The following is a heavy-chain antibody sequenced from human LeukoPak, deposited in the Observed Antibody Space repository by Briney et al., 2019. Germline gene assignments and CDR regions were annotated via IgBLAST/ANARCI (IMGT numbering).Heavy chain of an antibody. J-gene: IGHJ6*02. V-gene: IGHV1-69*13. CDR2: IIPIFGTA. D-gene: IGHD1-26*01. CDR1: GGTFSSYA. CDR3: ARDPGGRDHYYGMDV. Sequence: GASVKVSCKASGGTFSSYAISWVRQAPGQGLEWMGGIIPIFGTANYAQKFQGRVTITADESTSTAYMELSSLRSEDTAVYYCARDPGGRDHYYGMDVWGQGTTVTVSS.